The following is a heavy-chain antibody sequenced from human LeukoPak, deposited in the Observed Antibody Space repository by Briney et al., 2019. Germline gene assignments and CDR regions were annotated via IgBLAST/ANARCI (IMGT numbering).Heavy chain of an antibody. CDR3: ARATERSGSYEPRGFGY. V-gene: IGHV1-8*03. D-gene: IGHD1-26*01. CDR1: AYTFTSYD. J-gene: IGHJ4*02. Sequence: ASVKVSCKASAYTFTSYDINWVRQATGQGLEWMGWMNPNSGNTGYAQKFQGRVTITRDTYISTAYMELSSLTSEDTAVYYCARATERSGSYEPRGFGYWGQGTLVTVSS. CDR2: MNPNSGNT.